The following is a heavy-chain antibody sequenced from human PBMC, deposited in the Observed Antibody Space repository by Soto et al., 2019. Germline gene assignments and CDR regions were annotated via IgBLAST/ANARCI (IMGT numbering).Heavy chain of an antibody. V-gene: IGHV1-18*01. D-gene: IGHD1-1*01. CDR2: ISAYNGNT. CDR3: ARDPGVHVYHYGMAV. J-gene: IGHJ6*02. Sequence: KLSCKSSGYPFTSYVISWVRQAPGQGLEWMGWISAYNGNTNYAQKLQGRVTMTTDTSTSTAYMELRSLRSDDTAVYYCARDPGVHVYHYGMAVWGQGTTVTVPS. CDR1: GYPFTSYV.